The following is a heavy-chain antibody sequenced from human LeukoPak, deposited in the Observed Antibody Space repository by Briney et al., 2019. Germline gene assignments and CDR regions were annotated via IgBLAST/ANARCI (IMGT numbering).Heavy chain of an antibody. CDR1: GDSIISGSYD. CDR3: GRSPSAGWFDP. J-gene: IGHJ5*02. Sequence: SQTLSLTCTVSGDSIISGSYDWGWIRQPAGKGLEWIVRISSSGNTNYNPSLKSRITISIDTSKNQFSLKLSSVTAADTAVYYCGRSPSAGWFDPWGQGTLVTVSS. V-gene: IGHV4-61*02. CDR2: ISSSGNT.